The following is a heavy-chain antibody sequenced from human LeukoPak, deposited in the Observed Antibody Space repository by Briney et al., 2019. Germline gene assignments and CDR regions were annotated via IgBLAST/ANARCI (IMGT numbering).Heavy chain of an antibody. CDR2: IYPGDSDT. CDR1: GYSFTSYW. CDR3: ARLSPGVGATAEY. Sequence: LGESLKISCKGSGYSFTSYWIGWVRQMPGKGPEWMGIIYPGDSDTRYNPSFQGQVTISADRSISTTSLQWRSLKASDTATYYCARLSPGVGATAEYWGQGTLVTVSS. V-gene: IGHV5-51*01. J-gene: IGHJ4*02. D-gene: IGHD1-26*01.